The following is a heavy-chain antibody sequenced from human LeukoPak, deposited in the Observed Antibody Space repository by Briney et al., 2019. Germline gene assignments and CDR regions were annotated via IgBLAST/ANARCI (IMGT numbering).Heavy chain of an antibody. V-gene: IGHV1-69*13. Sequence: SVKVSCKASGGTXSSYAITWVRQAPGQGLEWMGEIIPIFGTSNYAQKFQGRLTITADESTSTAYMELSSLRSEDTAVYYCARRGAVAGYNFDYWCQGSLVTVSS. CDR2: IIPIFGTS. CDR3: ARRGAVAGYNFDY. J-gene: IGHJ4*02. D-gene: IGHD6-19*01. CDR1: GGTXSSYA.